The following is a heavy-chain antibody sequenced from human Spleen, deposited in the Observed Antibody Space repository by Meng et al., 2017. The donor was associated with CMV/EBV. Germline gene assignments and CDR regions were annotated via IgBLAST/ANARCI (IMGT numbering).Heavy chain of an antibody. J-gene: IGHJ4*02. Sequence: SETLSLTCAVSGASVSSSTHYWGWIRQPPGKGLEWIGTFYYSASTYYNPSLKSRITIADDTSKNQFSLKLSSVTAADTAVYYCAATSGSLAYFGSWGQGTPVTVSS. CDR2: FYYSAST. V-gene: IGHV4-39*07. D-gene: IGHD5-12*01. CDR1: GASVSSSTHY. CDR3: AATSGSLAYFGS.